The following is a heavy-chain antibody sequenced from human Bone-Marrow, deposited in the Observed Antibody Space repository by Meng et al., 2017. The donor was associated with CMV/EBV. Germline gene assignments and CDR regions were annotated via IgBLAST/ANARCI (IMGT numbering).Heavy chain of an antibody. J-gene: IGHJ6*02. CDR1: GGTFSSYA. D-gene: IGHD5-18*01. CDR2: IIPIFGTA. Sequence: SVKVSCKASGGTFSSYAISWVRQAPGQGLEWMGGIIPIFGTANYAQKFQGRVTITTDESTSTAYMELSSLRSEDTAVYYCAREGKFEYSYGYYYGMDVCGQGTTVTVSS. CDR3: AREGKFEYSYGYYYGMDV. V-gene: IGHV1-69*05.